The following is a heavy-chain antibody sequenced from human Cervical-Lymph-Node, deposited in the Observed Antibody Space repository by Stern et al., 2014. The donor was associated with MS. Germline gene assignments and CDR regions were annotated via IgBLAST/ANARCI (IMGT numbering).Heavy chain of an antibody. CDR3: TTGGGAWQLFDF. J-gene: IGHJ4*02. CDR2: IKSKTAGGTS. D-gene: IGHD2-21*01. V-gene: IGHV3-15*01. Sequence: VQLVESGGGLIKPGGSLRLSCATSGFTSRNAWMTWVRQAPGKGLEWVGRIKSKTAGGTSDYATPVKGRFTISRDDSRTTLYLQMDSLKIEDTAMYYCTTGGGAWQLFDFWGQGTLVTVSS. CDR1: GFTSRNAW.